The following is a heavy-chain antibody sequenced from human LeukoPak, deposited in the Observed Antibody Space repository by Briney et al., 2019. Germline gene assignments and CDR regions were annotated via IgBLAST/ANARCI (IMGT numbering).Heavy chain of an antibody. D-gene: IGHD3-10*01. CDR3: AREGFDHYYGSGPNAFDI. Sequence: ASVKVSCKASGYTFTGYYMHWVRQAPGQGLEWMGWINPNSGGTNYAQKFQGRVTITADESTSTAYMELSSLRSEDTAVYYCAREGFDHYYGSGPNAFDIWGQGTMVTVSS. CDR2: INPNSGGT. J-gene: IGHJ3*02. V-gene: IGHV1-2*02. CDR1: GYTFTGYY.